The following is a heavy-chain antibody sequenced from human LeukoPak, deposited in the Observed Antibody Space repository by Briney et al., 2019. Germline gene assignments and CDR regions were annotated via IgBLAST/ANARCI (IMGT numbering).Heavy chain of an antibody. CDR1: GFTFSSYA. CDR2: IGTSSSSK. CDR3: ARGNRGLSPDY. Sequence: GGSLRLSCAASGFTFSSYAMSWVRQAPGKGLEWVSYIGTSSSSKYYADSVKGRFTISRDNDKNSIYLQMDSLRDEDTAVYYCARGNRGLSPDYWGQGTLVTVSS. J-gene: IGHJ4*02. D-gene: IGHD1-14*01. V-gene: IGHV3-48*02.